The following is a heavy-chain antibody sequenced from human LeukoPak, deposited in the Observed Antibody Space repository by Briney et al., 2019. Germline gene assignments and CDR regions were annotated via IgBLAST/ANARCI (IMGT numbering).Heavy chain of an antibody. Sequence: SETLSLTCTVSGGSISSYYWSWIRQPPGKGLEWIGYIYYSWSTNYNPSLKSRVTISVDTSKNQFSLKLSSVTAADTAVYYCASGYDSSGYYRNWGQGTLVTVSS. CDR3: ASGYDSSGYYRN. J-gene: IGHJ4*02. D-gene: IGHD3-22*01. CDR2: IYYSWST. V-gene: IGHV4-59*01. CDR1: GGSISSYY.